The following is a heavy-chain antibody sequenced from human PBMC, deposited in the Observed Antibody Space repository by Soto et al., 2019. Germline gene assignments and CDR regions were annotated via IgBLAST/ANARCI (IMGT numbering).Heavy chain of an antibody. Sequence: GGSLRLSCAGSAFTFTSYWMSWVRQAPEKGLEWVTNIKQDGSEKYYVDSVKGRFTISRDNAKNSLYLQMNSLRAEDTAVYYCARDYYDSSGYYPRFDYWGQGTLVTVSS. J-gene: IGHJ4*02. CDR2: IKQDGSEK. CDR3: ARDYYDSSGYYPRFDY. D-gene: IGHD3-22*01. V-gene: IGHV3-7*04. CDR1: AFTFTSYW.